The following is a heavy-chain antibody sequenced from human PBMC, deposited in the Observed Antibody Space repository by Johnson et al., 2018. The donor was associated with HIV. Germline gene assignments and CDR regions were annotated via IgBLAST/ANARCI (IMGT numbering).Heavy chain of an antibody. CDR2: ISYDGSNK. D-gene: IGHD3-10*01. CDR1: GFTFSSYA. CDR3: ARALTMVRGVISDALDI. J-gene: IGHJ3*02. Sequence: QVQLVESGGGVVQPGRSLRLSCAASGFTFSSYAMHWVRQAPGNGLEWVAVISYDGSNKYYADSVKGRFTISRDKSKNTLYLQLNRLRAEDTALYYCARALTMVRGVISDALDIWGQETMVTVSS. V-gene: IGHV3-30*04.